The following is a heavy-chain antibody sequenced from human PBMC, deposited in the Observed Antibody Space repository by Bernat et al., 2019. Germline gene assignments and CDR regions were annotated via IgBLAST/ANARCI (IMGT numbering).Heavy chain of an antibody. CDR2: ISYDGSHK. CDR1: GFSFSNFA. D-gene: IGHD3-9*01. J-gene: IGHJ1*01. Sequence: QVQLVESGGGVVQPGRSLRLSCAASGFSFSNFAMHWVRQAPGKGLEWVAAISYDGSHKFYADSVKGRFTISRDNSKHTLYVQMNSLRAEDSAIYYCARDENYDYDISTGYYKINGYYQYWGQGTLVTVSS. V-gene: IGHV3-30*01. CDR3: ARDENYDYDISTGYYKINGYYQY.